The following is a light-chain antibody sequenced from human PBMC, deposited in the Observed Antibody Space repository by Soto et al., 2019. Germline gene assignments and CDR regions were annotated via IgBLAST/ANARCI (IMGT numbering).Light chain of an antibody. CDR2: DVS. Sequence: QSVLTQPRSVSGSPGQSVTISCTGTSSDVGGYNYVSWYQQHPGKAPKLMIYDVSKRPSGVPDRFSGSKSGNTASLTISGRQAEDEADDYCCSYAGSYSLYVFGSGTKVTVL. J-gene: IGLJ1*01. CDR1: SSDVGGYNY. CDR3: CSYAGSYSLYV. V-gene: IGLV2-11*01.